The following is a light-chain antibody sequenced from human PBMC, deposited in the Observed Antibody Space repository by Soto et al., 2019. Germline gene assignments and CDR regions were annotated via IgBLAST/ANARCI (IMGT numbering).Light chain of an antibody. Sequence: DIVMTQSPLSLPVTPGEPASISCRSSQSLLHSNGYNYLDWYLQKPGQSPQLLIYLGSNRASGVPYRVSGRGSGTEFTLKISRVEAEDVGVYYCMQALQTPLTFGQGTKLEIK. J-gene: IGKJ2*01. CDR3: MQALQTPLT. CDR1: QSLLHSNGYNY. CDR2: LGS. V-gene: IGKV2-28*01.